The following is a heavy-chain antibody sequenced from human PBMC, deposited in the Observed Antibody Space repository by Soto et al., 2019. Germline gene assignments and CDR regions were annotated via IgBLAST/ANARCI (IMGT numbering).Heavy chain of an antibody. CDR1: GYTFTSYG. V-gene: IGHV1-18*01. CDR3: ARDRGYSSSYCDY. J-gene: IGHJ4*02. Sequence: QVQLVQSGAEVKKPGASVKVSCKASGYTFTSYGISWVRQAPGQGLEWMGWISAYNGNTNYAQKLQGRVPMTTDTSTSTGFMGLRSRRSDDPAVYYCARDRGYSSSYCDYWGQVTLFTVSS. CDR2: ISAYNGNT. D-gene: IGHD6-13*01.